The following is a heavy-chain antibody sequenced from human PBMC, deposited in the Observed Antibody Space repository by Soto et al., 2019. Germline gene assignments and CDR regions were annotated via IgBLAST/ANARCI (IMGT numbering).Heavy chain of an antibody. J-gene: IGHJ6*02. D-gene: IGHD6-13*01. CDR2: INPSGGST. V-gene: IGHV1-46*01. Sequence: QVQLVQSGTEVKEPGASVSLSCKASGYTFTTYYIHWVRQAPGQGLEWMGMINPSGGSTTYAQNFQGRVTMTRDTSTSTVYMDLNSLRSDDTAVYYCARATSAGNGRRVDVWGQRTTVTVSS. CDR1: GYTFTTYY. CDR3: ARATSAGNGRRVDV.